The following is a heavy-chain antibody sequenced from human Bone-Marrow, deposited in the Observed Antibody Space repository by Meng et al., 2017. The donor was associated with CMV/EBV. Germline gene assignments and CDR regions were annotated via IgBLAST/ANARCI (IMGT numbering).Heavy chain of an antibody. CDR1: FRGYY. J-gene: IGHJ5*02. Sequence: FRGYYWSWLRHPPGKGLEWIGEINHSGSTNYNPSLKSRVTISVDTSKNQFSLKLSSVTAADTAVYYCARAPKRYCSSTSCRYNWFDPWGQGTLVTVSS. V-gene: IGHV4-34*01. CDR3: ARAPKRYCSSTSCRYNWFDP. D-gene: IGHD2-2*01. CDR2: INHSGST.